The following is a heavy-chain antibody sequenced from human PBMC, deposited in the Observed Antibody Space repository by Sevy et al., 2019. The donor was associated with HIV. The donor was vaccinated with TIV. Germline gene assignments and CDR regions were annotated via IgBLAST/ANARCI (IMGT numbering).Heavy chain of an antibody. CDR3: ARDRGVGTSSYGMDV. CDR2: ISSAGTYI. Sequence: GGSLRLSCAASGLTFISFSSSSMNWVRQAPGKGLEWVSSISSAGTYIYYADPMKGRFTISRDKAKSSLYLQMNSLRAEDTAVYYCARDRGVGTSSYGMDVWGQGTTVTVSS. CDR1: GLTFISFSSSS. D-gene: IGHD1-26*01. J-gene: IGHJ6*02. V-gene: IGHV3-21*01.